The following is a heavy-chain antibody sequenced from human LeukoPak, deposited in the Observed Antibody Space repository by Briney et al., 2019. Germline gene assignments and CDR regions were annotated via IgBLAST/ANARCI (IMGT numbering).Heavy chain of an antibody. Sequence: SETLSLTCAVYSGSFNGYYWSWIRQPPGKGLEWIGEINHSGDTYYNPSLKSRLTVSVDTSKNQISLKLNSVTAADTAVYYCARTLGHCSGGSCPPGYWGQGSLVTVSS. CDR2: INHSGDT. V-gene: IGHV4-34*01. J-gene: IGHJ4*02. CDR1: SGSFNGYY. CDR3: ARTLGHCSGGSCPPGY. D-gene: IGHD2-15*01.